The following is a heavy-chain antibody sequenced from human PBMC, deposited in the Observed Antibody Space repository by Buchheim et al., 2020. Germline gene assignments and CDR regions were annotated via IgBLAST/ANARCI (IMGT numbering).Heavy chain of an antibody. D-gene: IGHD6-19*01. CDR3: ARQGQWLVYGMDV. Sequence: QVQLQESGPGLVTPSETLSLTCTVSGGSISSYYWSWIRQPPGKGLEWIGYIYYRGSTNYNPSLKSRVTISVDTSKNQFSLKLSSVTAADTAVYYCARQGQWLVYGMDVWGQGTT. J-gene: IGHJ6*02. CDR1: GGSISSYY. CDR2: IYYRGST. V-gene: IGHV4-59*08.